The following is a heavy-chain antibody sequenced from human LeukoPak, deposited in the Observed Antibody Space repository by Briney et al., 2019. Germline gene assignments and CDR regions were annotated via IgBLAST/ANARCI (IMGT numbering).Heavy chain of an antibody. CDR3: ARLVVVTARGAFDI. J-gene: IGHJ3*02. CDR2: IYYSGST. V-gene: IGHV4-30-4*01. D-gene: IGHD2-21*02. CDR1: GGSISSGDYY. Sequence: PSQTLSLTCTVSGGSISSGDYYWSWIRQPPGKGLEWIVYIYYSGSTYYNPSLKSRVTISVDTSKNQFSLKLSSATAADTAVYYCARLVVVTARGAFDIWGQGTMVTVSS.